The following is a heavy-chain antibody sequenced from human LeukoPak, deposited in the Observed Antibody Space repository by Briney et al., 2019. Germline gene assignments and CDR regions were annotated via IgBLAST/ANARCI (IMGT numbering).Heavy chain of an antibody. CDR2: TRYDGSNK. D-gene: IGHD6-13*01. V-gene: IGHV3-30*02. Sequence: GGSLRLSCAASGFTFSSYGMHWVRQAPGKGLEWVAFTRYDGSNKYYADSVKGRFTISRDNSKNTLYLQMNSLRAEDTAVYYCAKVASSSSYAFDIWGQGTMVTVSS. CDR1: GFTFSSYG. CDR3: AKVASSSSYAFDI. J-gene: IGHJ3*02.